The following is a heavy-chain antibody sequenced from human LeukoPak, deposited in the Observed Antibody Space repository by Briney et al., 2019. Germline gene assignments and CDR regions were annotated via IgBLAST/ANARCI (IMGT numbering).Heavy chain of an antibody. J-gene: IGHJ6*02. CDR1: GFTFSDFY. Sequence: GSLRLSCAASGFTFSDFYMTWIRQAPGKGLEWVSYISNRGSTIHYADSVRGRFTISRDNAKKSLYLQMNGLRAEDTAVYYCAREEGPEKDYYYYDMDVWGQGTTVTVSS. D-gene: IGHD5-24*01. V-gene: IGHV3-11*01. CDR3: AREEGPEKDYYYYDMDV. CDR2: ISNRGSTI.